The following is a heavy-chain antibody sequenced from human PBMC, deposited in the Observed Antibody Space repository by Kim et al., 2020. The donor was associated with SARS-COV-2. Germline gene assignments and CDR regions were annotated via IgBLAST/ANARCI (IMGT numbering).Heavy chain of an antibody. CDR3: AKDGIVGATWTRGLYYFDY. D-gene: IGHD1-26*01. V-gene: IGHV3-23*01. CDR1: GFTFSSYA. J-gene: IGHJ4*02. CDR2: ISGSGGST. Sequence: GGSLRLSCAASGFTFSSYAMSWVRQAPGKGLEWVSAISGSGGSTYYADSVKGRFTISRDNSKNTLYLQMNSLRDEDTAVYYCAKDGIVGATWTRGLYYFDYWRLGTLVTVSS.